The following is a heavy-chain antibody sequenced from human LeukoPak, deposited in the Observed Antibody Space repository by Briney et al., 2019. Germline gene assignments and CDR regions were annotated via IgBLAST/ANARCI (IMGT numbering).Heavy chain of an antibody. J-gene: IGHJ4*02. CDR2: FDPEDGET. V-gene: IGHV1-24*01. CDR3: ATASSRRSSNRVLRYFDWSFFDY. D-gene: IGHD3-9*01. Sequence: RASVKVSCKVSGYTLTELSMHWVRQAPGKGLEWMGGFDPEDGETIYAQKFQGRVTMTEDTSTDTAYMELSSLRSEDTAVYYCATASSRRSSNRVLRYFDWSFFDYWGQGTLVTVSS. CDR1: GYTLTELS.